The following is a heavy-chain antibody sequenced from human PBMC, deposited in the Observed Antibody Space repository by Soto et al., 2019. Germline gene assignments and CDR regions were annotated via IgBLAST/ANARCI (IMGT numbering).Heavy chain of an antibody. CDR2: FSSGSIYI. D-gene: IGHD5-18*01. J-gene: IGHJ3*02. CDR1: GFTFSSYS. CDR3: ARERGYTYGDAFDI. Sequence: EVQLVESGGGLVKPGGSLRLSCAASGFTFSSYSINWVRQAPGKGLEWVSSFSSGSIYIYYADSVKGRFTISRDNAKNSLYLQMTSLRAEDTAVYYCARERGYTYGDAFDIWGQGTMVTVSS. V-gene: IGHV3-21*01.